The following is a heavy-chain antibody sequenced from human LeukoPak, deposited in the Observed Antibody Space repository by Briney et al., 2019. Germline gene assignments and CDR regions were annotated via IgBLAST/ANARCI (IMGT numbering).Heavy chain of an antibody. CDR1: GGSISSYY. CDR3: ARPSRAAAGTFDY. D-gene: IGHD6-13*01. J-gene: IGHJ4*02. Sequence: SETLSLTCTVSGGSISSYYWSWIRQPPGKGLEWIGYIYYSGSTNYNPSLKSRVTISVDTSKNQFSLKLSSVTAADTAVYYCARPSRAAAGTFDYWGQGTLVTVSS. CDR2: IYYSGST. V-gene: IGHV4-59*08.